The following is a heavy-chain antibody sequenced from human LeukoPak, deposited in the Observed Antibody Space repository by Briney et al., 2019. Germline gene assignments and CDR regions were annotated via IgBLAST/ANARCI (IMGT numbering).Heavy chain of an antibody. D-gene: IGHD3-22*01. Sequence: PGGSLRLSCAASVVTFCDYYMSWIRQAPGKGLEWFSIISGSGGGTYYADSVKGRFTISRDNSKSTLYPQMNSLSAEDTAVYYCAKRAFDSSGYYPLLDSWGQGTLVTVSS. CDR2: ISGSGGGT. J-gene: IGHJ4*02. CDR1: VVTFCDYY. V-gene: IGHV3-23*01. CDR3: AKRAFDSSGYYPLLDS.